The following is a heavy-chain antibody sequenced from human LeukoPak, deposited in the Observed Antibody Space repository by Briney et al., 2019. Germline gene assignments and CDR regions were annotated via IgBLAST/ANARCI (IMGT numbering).Heavy chain of an antibody. Sequence: GGSLRLSCSASGFTFTTYGMNWARQAPGKGLEWVSGIRGSGVRTYYGDSVQGRFTISRDNSRNTVYLQMKSLRDEDTAVYYCAKSRNYDYVWGSYRRDAFDIWGQGTMVTVSS. V-gene: IGHV3-23*01. CDR2: IRGSGVRT. D-gene: IGHD3-16*02. J-gene: IGHJ3*02. CDR3: AKSRNYDYVWGSYRRDAFDI. CDR1: GFTFTTYG.